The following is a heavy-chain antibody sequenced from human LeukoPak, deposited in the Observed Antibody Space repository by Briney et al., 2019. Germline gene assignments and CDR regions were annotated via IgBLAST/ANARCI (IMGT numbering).Heavy chain of an antibody. D-gene: IGHD2-15*01. Sequence: PSETLSLTCAVYGGSFSGYYWSWIRQPPGKGLEWIGEINHSGSTNYNPSLKSRVTISVDTSKNQFSLKLSSVTAADTAVYYCARRAHCSGGSCYSDLGGFAFDIWGQGTMVTVSS. CDR1: GGSFSGYY. V-gene: IGHV4-34*01. CDR3: ARRAHCSGGSCYSDLGGFAFDI. J-gene: IGHJ3*02. CDR2: INHSGST.